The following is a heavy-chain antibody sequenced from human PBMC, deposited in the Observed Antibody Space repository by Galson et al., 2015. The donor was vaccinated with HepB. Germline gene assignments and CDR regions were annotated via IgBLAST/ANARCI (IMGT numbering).Heavy chain of an antibody. Sequence: SETLSLTCTVSGGSIRSSSYYWGWIRQPPGKGLEWIGDIYYSGTTYYNPSLKSRVTISLDTSKKQFSLKLNSVTAADTAVYYCARGPLRGAAYFDYWGQGTLVTVSS. J-gene: IGHJ4*02. CDR1: GGSIRSSSYY. D-gene: IGHD3-16*01. CDR2: IYYSGTT. V-gene: IGHV4-39*01. CDR3: ARGPLRGAAYFDY.